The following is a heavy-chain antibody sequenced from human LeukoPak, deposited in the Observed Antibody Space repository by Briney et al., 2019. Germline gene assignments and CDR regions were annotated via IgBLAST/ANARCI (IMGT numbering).Heavy chain of an antibody. CDR3: ATDRGWRTSGYYLYYFEY. Sequence: RGSPRLSCAASGFIFTNYFMSWVRQAPGMGLEWVASIKHDGSEKYYVDSVRGRFTISRDNTMNSLYLQVSSLRAEDTAVYYCATDRGWRTSGYYLYYFEYWGQGTLVTYSS. V-gene: IGHV3-7*01. J-gene: IGHJ4*02. CDR1: GFIFTNYF. CDR2: IKHDGSEK. D-gene: IGHD3-3*01.